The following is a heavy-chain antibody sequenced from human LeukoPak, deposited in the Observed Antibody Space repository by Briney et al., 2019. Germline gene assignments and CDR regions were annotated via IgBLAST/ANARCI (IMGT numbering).Heavy chain of an antibody. J-gene: IGHJ6*02. CDR3: ARDPNPHYYYYGMDV. Sequence: PGGSLRLSCAASGFTFSSYSMNWVRQALGKGLEWVSSISSSSSYIYYADSVKGRFTISRDNAKNSLYLQMNSLRAEDTAVYYCARDPNPHYYYYGMDVWGQGTTVTVSS. CDR1: GFTFSSYS. V-gene: IGHV3-21*01. CDR2: ISSSSSYI.